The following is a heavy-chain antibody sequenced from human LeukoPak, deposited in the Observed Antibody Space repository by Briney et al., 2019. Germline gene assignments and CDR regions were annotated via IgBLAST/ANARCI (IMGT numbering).Heavy chain of an antibody. CDR1: GGSISSYY. Sequence: KTSETLSLTCTVSGGSISSYYWSWIRQPPGKGLEWIGYIYYSGSTNYNPSLKSRVTISVDTSKNQFSLKLSSVTAADTAVYYCASERGAVAFDYWGQGTLVTVSS. V-gene: IGHV4-59*01. CDR2: IYYSGST. CDR3: ASERGAVAFDY. D-gene: IGHD6-19*01. J-gene: IGHJ4*02.